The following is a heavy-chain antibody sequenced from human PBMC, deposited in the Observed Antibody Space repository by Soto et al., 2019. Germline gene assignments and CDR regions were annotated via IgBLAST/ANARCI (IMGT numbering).Heavy chain of an antibody. V-gene: IGHV1-46*01. CDR1: GYTFTSYY. Sequence: ASVKVSCKASGYTFTSYYMHWVRQAPGQGLEWMGIINPSGGSTSYAQKFQGRVTMTRDTSTSTVYMELSSLRSEATAVYYCARDGVAYCGGDCYSLYAFDIWGQGTMVSVSS. D-gene: IGHD2-21*02. CDR2: INPSGGST. J-gene: IGHJ3*02. CDR3: ARDGVAYCGGDCYSLYAFDI.